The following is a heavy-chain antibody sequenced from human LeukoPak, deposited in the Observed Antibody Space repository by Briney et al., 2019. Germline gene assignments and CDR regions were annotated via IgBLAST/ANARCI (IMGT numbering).Heavy chain of an antibody. CDR1: GFTFSSYS. CDR3: ARAGDYYGSGSYYSPYGMDV. J-gene: IGHJ6*02. V-gene: IGHV3-21*01. D-gene: IGHD3-10*01. CDR2: ISSSRSYV. Sequence: PGGSLRLSCAASGFTFSSYSMNWVRQAPGKGLEWVSSISSSRSYVYYADSVKGRFTISRDNAKNSLYLQMNSLRAEDTAVYYCARAGDYYGSGSYYSPYGMDVWGQGTTVTVSS.